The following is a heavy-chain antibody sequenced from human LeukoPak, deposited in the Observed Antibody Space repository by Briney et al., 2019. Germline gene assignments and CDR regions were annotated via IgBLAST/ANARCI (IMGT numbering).Heavy chain of an antibody. CDR2: IKQDGSEK. CDR3: AELGITMIGGV. J-gene: IGHJ6*04. V-gene: IGHV3-7*01. D-gene: IGHD3-10*02. CDR1: GFTFSSYG. Sequence: GGSLRLSCAASGFTFSSYGMSWVRQAPGKVLEWVANIKQDGSEKYYVDSVKGRFTISRDNAKNSLYLQMNSLRAEDTAVYYCAELGITMIGGVWGKGTTVTISS.